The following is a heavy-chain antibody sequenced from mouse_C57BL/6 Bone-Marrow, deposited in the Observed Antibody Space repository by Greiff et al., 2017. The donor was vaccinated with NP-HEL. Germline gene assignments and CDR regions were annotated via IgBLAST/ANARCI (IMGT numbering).Heavy chain of an antibody. Sequence: EVKVIESGGGLVQPGGSLKLSCAASGFDFSRYWMSWVRRAPGKGLEWIGEINPDSSTINYAPSLKDKFIISRDNAKNTLYLQMSKVRSEDTALVYCARRGDYDAYFDYWGQGTTLTVSS. V-gene: IGHV4-1*01. D-gene: IGHD2-4*01. CDR2: INPDSSTI. J-gene: IGHJ2*01. CDR3: ARRGDYDAYFDY. CDR1: GFDFSRYW.